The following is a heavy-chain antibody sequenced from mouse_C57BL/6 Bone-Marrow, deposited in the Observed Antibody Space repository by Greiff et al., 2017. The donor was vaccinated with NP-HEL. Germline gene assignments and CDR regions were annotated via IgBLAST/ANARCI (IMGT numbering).Heavy chain of an antibody. J-gene: IGHJ2*01. CDR3: TRYYGSSYYFDY. V-gene: IGHV1-80*01. Sequence: VQLQQSGAELVKPGASVKISCKASGYAFSSYWMNWVKQRPGKGLEWIGQIYPGDGDTNYNGKFKGKATLTADKSSSTAYMRLSSLTSDDSAVYFCTRYYGSSYYFDYWGQGTTLTVSS. CDR2: IYPGDGDT. CDR1: GYAFSSYW. D-gene: IGHD1-1*01.